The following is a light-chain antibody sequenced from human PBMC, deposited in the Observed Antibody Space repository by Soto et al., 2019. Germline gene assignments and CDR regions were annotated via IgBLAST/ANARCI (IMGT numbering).Light chain of an antibody. J-gene: IGKJ2*01. CDR3: QQDGSSPYT. CDR1: QSVSSSY. CDR2: DAS. Sequence: EIVMTQSPGTVSLSPGERATLSCRASQSVSSSYLAWYQQKPGQAPRLLIYDASSRATGIPDRFSGSGSGTDFTLTISSLEPEDFAVYYCQQDGSSPYTFGQGTKLEIK. V-gene: IGKV3-20*01.